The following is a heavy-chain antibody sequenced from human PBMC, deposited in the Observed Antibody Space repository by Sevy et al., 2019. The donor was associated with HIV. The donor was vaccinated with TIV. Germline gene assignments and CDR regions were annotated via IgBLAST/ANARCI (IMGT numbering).Heavy chain of an antibody. Sequence: GGSLRLSCTASGFTFGDYAMSWVRQAPGKGLEWVGFISSKAYGGTTEYAASVKGRFTISRDDSKSIAYLQMNRMKTEDAAEYYCTLGQGVEATIADYFDYWGQGALVTVSS. CDR1: GFTFGDYA. D-gene: IGHD5-12*01. CDR3: TLGQGVEATIADYFDY. CDR2: ISSKAYGGTT. V-gene: IGHV3-49*04. J-gene: IGHJ4*02.